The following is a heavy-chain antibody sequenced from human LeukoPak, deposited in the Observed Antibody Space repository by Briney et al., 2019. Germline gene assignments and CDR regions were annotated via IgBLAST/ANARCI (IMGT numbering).Heavy chain of an antibody. J-gene: IGHJ2*01. CDR3: ARAPPPVVTTIVEGIWYFDL. CDR1: GGSFSGYY. Sequence: SETLSLTCAVYGGSFSGYYWSWIRQPPGKGLEWIGEINHSGSTNYNPSLKSRVTISVDTSKNQFSLKLSSVTAADTAVYYCARAPPPVVTTIVEGIWYFDLWGRGTLVTVSS. D-gene: IGHD2-21*02. V-gene: IGHV4-34*01. CDR2: INHSGST.